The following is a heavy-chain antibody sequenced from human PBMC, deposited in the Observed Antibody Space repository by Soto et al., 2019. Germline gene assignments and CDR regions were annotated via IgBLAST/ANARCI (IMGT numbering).Heavy chain of an antibody. D-gene: IGHD3-10*01. V-gene: IGHV3-23*01. CDR2: ISGSGGST. CDR3: AKMEDWRGMTQSYYYYYYMDV. J-gene: IGHJ6*03. Sequence: GGSLRLSCAASGFTFSSYAMSWVRQAPGKGLEWVSAISGSGGSTYYADSVKGRFTISRANSKNTLYLQMNSLRAEDTAVYYCAKMEDWRGMTQSYYYYYYMDVWGKGTTVTVSS. CDR1: GFTFSSYA.